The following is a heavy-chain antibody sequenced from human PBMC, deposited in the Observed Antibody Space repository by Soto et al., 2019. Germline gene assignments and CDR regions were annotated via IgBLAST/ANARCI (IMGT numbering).Heavy chain of an antibody. V-gene: IGHV5-51*01. CDR1: GDSFANYW. Sequence: GESLKISCQGSGDSFANYWIAWVRQMPGKGLEWVGVIYPGDSGTRYSPSFRGQVTISADKSISHVYLQWSSLKASDTAMYYCARNRLRQYYYGMDVWGKGTTVTVSS. CDR2: IYPGDSGT. CDR3: ARNRLRQYYYGMDV. D-gene: IGHD3-10*01. J-gene: IGHJ6*04.